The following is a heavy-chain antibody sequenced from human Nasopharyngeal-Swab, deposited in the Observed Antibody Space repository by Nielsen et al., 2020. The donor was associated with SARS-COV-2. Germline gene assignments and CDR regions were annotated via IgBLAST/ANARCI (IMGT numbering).Heavy chain of an antibody. D-gene: IGHD5-18*01. Sequence: VRQAPGKGLEWVAVIWYDGSNKYYADSVKGRFTISRDNSKNTLYLQMNRLRAEDTAVYYCASQSGYSSYWGQGTLVTVSS. V-gene: IGHV3-33*01. CDR2: IWYDGSNK. CDR3: ASQSGYSSY. J-gene: IGHJ4*02.